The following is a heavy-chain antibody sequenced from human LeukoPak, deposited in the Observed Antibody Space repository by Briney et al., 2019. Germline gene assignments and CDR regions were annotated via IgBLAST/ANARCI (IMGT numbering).Heavy chain of an antibody. CDR2: ISWNSGTI. D-gene: IGHD6-19*01. Sequence: PGGSLRLSCAASRFTFDDYAMHWVRQAPGKGLEWVSGISWNSGTIGYADSVKGRFTISRDDAKNSLYLQMNSLRAEDTALYYCATPPYRSDSGYWGQGTLVTVS. CDR1: RFTFDDYA. J-gene: IGHJ4*02. V-gene: IGHV3-9*01. CDR3: ATPPYRSDSGY.